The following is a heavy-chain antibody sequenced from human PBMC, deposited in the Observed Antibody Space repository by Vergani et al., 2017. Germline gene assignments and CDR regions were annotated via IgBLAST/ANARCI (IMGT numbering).Heavy chain of an antibody. Sequence: QVQLVESGGGVVQPGRSLRLSCAASGFTFSSYGMHWVRQAPGKGLEWVAVIWYDGSNKYYADSVKGRFTISRDNSKNTLYLQMNSLRAEDTAVYYCLSRMDAFDIWGQGTMVTVSS. J-gene: IGHJ3*02. CDR2: IWYDGSNK. D-gene: IGHD2/OR15-2a*01. V-gene: IGHV3-33*01. CDR3: LSRMDAFDI. CDR1: GFTFSSYG.